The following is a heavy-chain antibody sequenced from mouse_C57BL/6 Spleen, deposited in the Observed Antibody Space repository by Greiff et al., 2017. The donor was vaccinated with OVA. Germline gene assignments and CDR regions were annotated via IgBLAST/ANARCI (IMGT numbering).Heavy chain of an antibody. Sequence: VQLQQSGAELVKPGASVKISCKASGYAFSSYWMNWVKQRPGKGLEWIGQIYPGDGDTNYNGKFKGKATLTADKSSSTAYMQLSSLTSEDSAVYFCARLGRYYAMDYWGQGTSVTVSS. CDR3: ARLGRYYAMDY. CDR2: IYPGDGDT. CDR1: GYAFSSYW. J-gene: IGHJ4*01. V-gene: IGHV1-80*01.